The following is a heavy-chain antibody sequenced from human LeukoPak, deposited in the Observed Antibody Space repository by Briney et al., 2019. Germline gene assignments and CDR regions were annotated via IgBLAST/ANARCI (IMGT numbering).Heavy chain of an antibody. D-gene: IGHD3-16*01. CDR1: GGSICSSTNY. J-gene: IGHJ4*02. CDR2: IFYSGNT. V-gene: IGHV4-39*01. Sequence: SETLSLSCTVSGGSICSSTNYWGWIRQPPGRGLEWIGSIFYSGNTYYNPSLKSRLTISVDTSKNQFSLKLSSVTAADTAVYYCASALWGSGSSYISVYYFDYWGQGTLVTVSS. CDR3: ASALWGSGSSYISVYYFDY.